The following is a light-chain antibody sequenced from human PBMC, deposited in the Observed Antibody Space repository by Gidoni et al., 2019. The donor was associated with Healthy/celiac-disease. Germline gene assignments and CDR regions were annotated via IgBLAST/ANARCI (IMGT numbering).Light chain of an antibody. CDR2: DAS. Sequence: ELVLTQSQATLSLSPGERATLSCRASQSVSSYLAWYQQKPGQAPRLLLYDASNRATVIPARFSGSGSGTDFTLTISSLEPEDFAVYYCQQRSNWLTFGGGTKVEIK. J-gene: IGKJ4*01. CDR3: QQRSNWLT. CDR1: QSVSSY. V-gene: IGKV3-11*01.